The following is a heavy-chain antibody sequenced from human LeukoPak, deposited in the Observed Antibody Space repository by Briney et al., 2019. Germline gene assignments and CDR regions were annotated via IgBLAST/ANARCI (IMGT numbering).Heavy chain of an antibody. CDR1: GGSISSYY. J-gene: IGHJ4*02. Sequence: SETLSLTCTVSGGSISSYYWSWIRRPPGKGLEWIAYSSDIGSINYNPSLKSRVTISLETSKNQFSLKLSSVTAADTAVYYCAGHHPRNTVDFWGQRTLVTVSS. V-gene: IGHV4-59*08. D-gene: IGHD2/OR15-2a*01. CDR2: SSDIGSI. CDR3: AGHHPRNTVDF.